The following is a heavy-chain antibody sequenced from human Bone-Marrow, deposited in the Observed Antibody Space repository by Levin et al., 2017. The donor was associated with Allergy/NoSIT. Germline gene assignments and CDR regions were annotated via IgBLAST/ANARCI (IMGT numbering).Heavy chain of an antibody. D-gene: IGHD3-10*01. V-gene: IGHV4-34*01. CDR3: ARRLITMVRGVPKRKYYFDY. J-gene: IGHJ4*02. CDR2: INHSGST. Sequence: SETLSLTCAVYGGSFSGYYWSWIRQPPGKGLEWIGEINHSGSTNYNPSLKSRVTISVDTSKNQFSLKLSSVTAADTAVYYCARRLITMVRGVPKRKYYFDYWGQGTLVTVSS. CDR1: GGSFSGYY.